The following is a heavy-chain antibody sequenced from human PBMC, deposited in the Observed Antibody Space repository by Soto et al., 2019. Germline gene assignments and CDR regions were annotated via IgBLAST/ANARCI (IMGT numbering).Heavy chain of an antibody. CDR1: GFTFDDYT. CDR3: AKDMVRGVINYYAMDV. Sequence: GSLRLSCAASGFTFDDYTMHWVRQAPGKGLEWVSLISWDGGTTYYADSVKGRFTISRDNSKNSLYLQMNSLRTEDTSLYYCAKDMVRGVINYYAMDVWGQGTTVTVSS. J-gene: IGHJ6*02. D-gene: IGHD3-10*01. V-gene: IGHV3-43*01. CDR2: ISWDGGTT.